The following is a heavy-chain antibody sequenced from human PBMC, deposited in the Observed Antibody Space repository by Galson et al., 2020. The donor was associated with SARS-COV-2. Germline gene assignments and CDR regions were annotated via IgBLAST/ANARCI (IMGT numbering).Heavy chain of an antibody. J-gene: IGHJ3*01. CDR3: AKRAIVGTTTEALDL. D-gene: IGHD1-26*01. CDR2: ITGSGGNT. V-gene: IGHV3-23*01. Sequence: LSLTCAASGFIFSSYAMMWVRQAPGKGLEWVAAITGSGGNTYYADSVKGRFTISRDNSKNALYLQMNSLRAEDTAVYYCAKRAIVGTTTEALDLWGQGTMVTVSS. CDR1: GFIFSSYA.